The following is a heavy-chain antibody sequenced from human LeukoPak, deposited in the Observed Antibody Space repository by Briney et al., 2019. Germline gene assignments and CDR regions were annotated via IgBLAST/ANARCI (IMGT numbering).Heavy chain of an antibody. CDR2: ISSSSSTI. CDR1: GFTFSSYS. D-gene: IGHD3-10*01. CDR3: ARVQLWFGELPYFDY. J-gene: IGHJ4*02. Sequence: GGSLRLSCAASGFTFSSYSMNWVRQAPGKGLEWVSYISSSSSTIYYADSVKGRFTISRDNAKNSLYLQMNSLRAEDTAVYYCARVQLWFGELPYFDYWGQGTLVTVSS. V-gene: IGHV3-48*04.